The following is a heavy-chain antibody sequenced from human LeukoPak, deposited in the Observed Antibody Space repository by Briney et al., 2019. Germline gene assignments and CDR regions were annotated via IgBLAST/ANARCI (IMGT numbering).Heavy chain of an antibody. J-gene: IGHJ5*02. CDR3: AREGRNGYSLDT. D-gene: IGHD3-3*01. CDR1: GGSISSNKW. CDR2: IFHSEST. Sequence: SGTLSLTCAVSGGSISSNKWWSWVRQPPGKGLEWIGEIFHSESTNYNLSLKSRVTISVDNSNNQFSLNLNSVTAADTAVYYCAREGRNGYSLDTWGQGTLVTVSS. V-gene: IGHV4-4*02.